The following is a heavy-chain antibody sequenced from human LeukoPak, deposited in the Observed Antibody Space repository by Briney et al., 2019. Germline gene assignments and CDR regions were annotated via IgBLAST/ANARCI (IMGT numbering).Heavy chain of an antibody. J-gene: IGHJ4*02. Sequence: SETLSLTCTVSGGSISSYYWEWIRQPPGKGLEWIGSSFYSGSTYYNPSLKSRVTISVDTSKNQFSLRLSSVTAADTAVYYCARANSMVQGRALDYWGQGTLVTVSS. CDR2: SFYSGST. CDR3: ARANSMVQGRALDY. V-gene: IGHV4-39*01. CDR1: GGSISSYY. D-gene: IGHD2/OR15-2a*01.